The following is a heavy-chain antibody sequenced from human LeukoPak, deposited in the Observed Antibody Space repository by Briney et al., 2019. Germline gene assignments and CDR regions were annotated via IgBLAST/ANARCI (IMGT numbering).Heavy chain of an antibody. CDR2: INPNSGGT. J-gene: IGHJ5*02. D-gene: IGHD4-17*01. CDR3: AKDDYGDYSRFDP. CDR1: GYTFTGYY. Sequence: ASVKVSCKASGYTFTGYYMHWVRQAPGQGLEWMGWINPNSGGTNYAQKFQGRVTMTRDTSISTAYMELSRLRSDDTAVYYCAKDDYGDYSRFDPWGQGTLVTVSS. V-gene: IGHV1-2*02.